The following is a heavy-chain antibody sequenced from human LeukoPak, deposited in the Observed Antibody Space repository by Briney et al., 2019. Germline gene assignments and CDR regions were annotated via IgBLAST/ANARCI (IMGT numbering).Heavy chain of an antibody. V-gene: IGHV4-4*07. Sequence: SETLSLTCTVSGGSISSYYWSWIRQPAGKGLEWIGRIYTSGSTNYNPSLKSRVTISVDTSKNQFSLKLSSVTVADTAVYYCASVNSGSYEFDYWGQGTLVTVSS. J-gene: IGHJ4*02. D-gene: IGHD1-26*01. CDR1: GGSISSYY. CDR3: ASVNSGSYEFDY. CDR2: IYTSGST.